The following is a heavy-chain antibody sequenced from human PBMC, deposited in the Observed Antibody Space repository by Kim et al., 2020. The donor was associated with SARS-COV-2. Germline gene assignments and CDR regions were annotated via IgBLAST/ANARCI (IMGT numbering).Heavy chain of an antibody. D-gene: IGHD2-15*01. Sequence: GGSLRLSCAASGFTFSSYSMNWVRQAPGKGLEWVSSISSSSSYIYYADSVKGRFTISRDNAKNSLYLQMNSLRAEDTVVYYCAREGCSGGSCLDYWGQGTLVTVSS. CDR1: GFTFSSYS. CDR3: AREGCSGGSCLDY. V-gene: IGHV3-21*01. J-gene: IGHJ4*02. CDR2: ISSSSSYI.